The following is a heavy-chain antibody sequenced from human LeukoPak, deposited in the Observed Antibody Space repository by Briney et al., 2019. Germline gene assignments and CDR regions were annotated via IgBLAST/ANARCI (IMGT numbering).Heavy chain of an antibody. Sequence: SETLSLTCTVSGGSISSHYCSWIRQPPGKGREWIGYIYYSGSTNYNPSLKSRVTISVDTSKNQFPLKLSSVTAADTAVYYCAREPGYCSSTSCPIDYWGQGTLVTVSS. V-gene: IGHV4-59*11. CDR2: IYYSGST. D-gene: IGHD2-2*01. CDR1: GGSISSHY. J-gene: IGHJ4*02. CDR3: AREPGYCSSTSCPIDY.